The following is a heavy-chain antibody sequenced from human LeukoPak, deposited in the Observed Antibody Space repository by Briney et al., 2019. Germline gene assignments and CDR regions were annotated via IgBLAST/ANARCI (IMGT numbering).Heavy chain of an antibody. J-gene: IGHJ6*03. Sequence: SETLSLTCTVSGGSISSYYWSWIRQPAGKGLEWIGRIYTSGSTNYNPSLKSRVTMSVDTSKNQFSLKLSSVTAADTAVYYCARDNLMWELKQGYYYMDVWGKGTTVTVSS. CDR3: ARDNLMWELKQGYYYMDV. CDR2: IYTSGST. V-gene: IGHV4-4*07. CDR1: GGSISSYY. D-gene: IGHD1-26*01.